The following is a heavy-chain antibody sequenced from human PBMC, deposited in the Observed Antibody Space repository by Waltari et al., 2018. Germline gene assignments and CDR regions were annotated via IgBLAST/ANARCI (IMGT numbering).Heavy chain of an antibody. CDR1: GGPFGGYG. Sequence: VQLVQSGAEVRTPGSSVKVSCKASGGPFGGYGLSWVLLLPGQRLEWLGVIIPMFGVPDFSQKFHNRRTSTADESTSTAYMELGSLTSEDTAIYFCATHKLGISQHDYHMGAWGKGTTVTISS. V-gene: IGHV1-69*12. D-gene: IGHD7-27*01. CDR3: ATHKLGISQHDYHMGA. CDR2: IIPMFGVP. J-gene: IGHJ6*03.